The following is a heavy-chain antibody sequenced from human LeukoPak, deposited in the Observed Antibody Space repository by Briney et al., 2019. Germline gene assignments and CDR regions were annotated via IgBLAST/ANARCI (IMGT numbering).Heavy chain of an antibody. J-gene: IGHJ5*02. V-gene: IGHV4-4*07. CDR2: IYTSGST. CDR1: GCSISSYH. Sequence: SETLPLTCTVSGCSISSYHWSWIRQPAGKGLEWIGRIYTSGSTNYNPSLKSGVTMSVDQSKNQFSLKPSSETTEHTAVYYCAREFYSTSWYNIGWFDPWGQGTLVTVSS. D-gene: IGHD6-13*01. CDR3: AREFYSTSWYNIGWFDP.